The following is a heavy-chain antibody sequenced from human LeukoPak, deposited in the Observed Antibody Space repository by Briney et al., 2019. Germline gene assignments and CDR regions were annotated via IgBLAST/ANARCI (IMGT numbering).Heavy chain of an antibody. V-gene: IGHV1-46*01. D-gene: IGHD3-22*01. Sequence: ASVKVSCKASGYTFTSYYMHWVRQAPGQGLEWMGIINPSGGSTSYAQKFQGRVTMTRDTSTSTVYMELSSLRSEDTAVYYCARAYYYDSRSPRPGLLDPWGQGTLVTVSS. J-gene: IGHJ5*02. CDR2: INPSGGST. CDR1: GYTFTSYY. CDR3: ARAYYYDSRSPRPGLLDP.